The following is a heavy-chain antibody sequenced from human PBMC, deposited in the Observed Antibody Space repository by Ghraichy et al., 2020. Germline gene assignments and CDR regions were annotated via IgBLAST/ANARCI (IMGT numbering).Heavy chain of an antibody. J-gene: IGHJ3*02. CDR3: ARDLRAYYDILTGSVNDAFDI. CDR1: GGSISSYY. CDR2: IYYSGST. Sequence: SETLSLTCTVSGGSISSYYWSWIRQPPGKGLEWIGYIYYSGSTNYNPSLKSRVTISVDTSKNQFSLKLSSVTAADTAVYYCARDLRAYYDILTGSVNDAFDIWGQGTMVTVSS. V-gene: IGHV4-59*01. D-gene: IGHD3-9*01.